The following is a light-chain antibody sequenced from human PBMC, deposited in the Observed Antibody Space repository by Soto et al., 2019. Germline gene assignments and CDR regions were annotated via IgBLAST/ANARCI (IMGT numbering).Light chain of an antibody. Sequence: DIQMTQSPSSLSASVGDRVTITCRASQSISSYLNWYQQKPGKAPKLLIYAASSLQSGVPSRFSSSGSGTDFTLTINSLQPEDFATYYCQQSYSTPRTFGQGTKVEIK. V-gene: IGKV1-39*01. J-gene: IGKJ1*01. CDR3: QQSYSTPRT. CDR2: AAS. CDR1: QSISSY.